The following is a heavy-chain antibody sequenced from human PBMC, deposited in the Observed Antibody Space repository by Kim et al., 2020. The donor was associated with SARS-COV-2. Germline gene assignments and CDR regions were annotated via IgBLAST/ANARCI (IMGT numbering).Heavy chain of an antibody. CDR2: ISSSSSYI. J-gene: IGHJ6*03. CDR1: GFTFSSYS. Sequence: GGSLRLSCAASGFTFSSYSMNWVRQAPGKVLEWVSSISSSSSYIYYADSVKGRFTISRDNAKNSLYLQMNSLRAEDTAVYYCARDFAAGRAYYYYMDVWGKGTTVTVSS. V-gene: IGHV3-21*01. CDR3: ARDFAAGRAYYYYMDV. D-gene: IGHD6-19*01.